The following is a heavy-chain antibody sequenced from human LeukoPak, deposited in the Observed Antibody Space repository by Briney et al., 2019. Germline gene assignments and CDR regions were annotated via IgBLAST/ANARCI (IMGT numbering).Heavy chain of an antibody. J-gene: IGHJ5*02. CDR3: ARGPRNDP. D-gene: IGHD1-14*01. CDR1: GYPFTTWE. Sequence: GASVKLSCKTSGYPFTTWEINWLRQAAGQLLEWWGWVHPNSGNTAYSNKFQGRVTMTRATSISTAYMGLSGLRFDDTAGYFCARGPRNDPWGQGTLVTVSS. V-gene: IGHV1-8*01. CDR2: VHPNSGNT.